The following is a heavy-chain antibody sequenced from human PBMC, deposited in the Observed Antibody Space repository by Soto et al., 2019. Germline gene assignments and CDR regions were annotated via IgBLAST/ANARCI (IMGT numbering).Heavy chain of an antibody. CDR2: ISYDGSNK. Sequence: QVQLVESGGGVVQPGRSLRLSCAASGFTFSSYGMHWVRQAPGKGLEWEAVISYDGSNKYYADSVKGRFTISRDNSKNTLYLQMNSLRAEETAVYYCAKERDIVVVVAPLDYWGQGTLVTVSS. CDR3: AKERDIVVVVAPLDY. CDR1: GFTFSSYG. D-gene: IGHD2-15*01. V-gene: IGHV3-30*18. J-gene: IGHJ4*02.